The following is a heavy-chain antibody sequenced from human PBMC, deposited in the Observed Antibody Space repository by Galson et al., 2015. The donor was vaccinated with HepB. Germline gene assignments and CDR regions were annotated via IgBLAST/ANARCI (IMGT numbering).Heavy chain of an antibody. Sequence: SVKVSCKASGYTFTSYDINWVRQATGQGLEWMGWMNPNSGNTGYAQEFQGRVTMTRNTSISTAYMELSSLRSEDTAVYYCARGKLRYFDWSNYGMDVWGQGTTVTVSS. D-gene: IGHD3-9*01. V-gene: IGHV1-8*01. J-gene: IGHJ6*02. CDR1: GYTFTSYD. CDR2: MNPNSGNT. CDR3: ARGKLRYFDWSNYGMDV.